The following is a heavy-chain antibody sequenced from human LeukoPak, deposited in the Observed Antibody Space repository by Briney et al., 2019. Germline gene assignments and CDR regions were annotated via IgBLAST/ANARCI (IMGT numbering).Heavy chain of an antibody. CDR2: IKSKTDGGTT. CDR1: GFTFSNAW. Sequence: GGSLRLSCAASGFTFSNAWMSWVRQAPGKGLEWVGRIKSKTDGGTTDYAAPVKGRFTISRDDSKNTLYLQMNSLKTEDTAVYYCTTEDSSGPLLRNWGQGTLVTVSS. J-gene: IGHJ4*02. CDR3: TTEDSSGPLLRN. V-gene: IGHV3-15*01. D-gene: IGHD6-19*01.